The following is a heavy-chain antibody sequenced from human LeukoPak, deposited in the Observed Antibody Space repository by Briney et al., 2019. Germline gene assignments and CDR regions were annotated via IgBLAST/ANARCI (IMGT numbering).Heavy chain of an antibody. D-gene: IGHD3-9*01. CDR2: INHSGST. J-gene: IGHJ4*02. V-gene: IGHV4-34*01. Sequence: KSSETLSLTCAVYGGSFSGYYWSWIRQPPGKGLEWIGEINHSGSTNYNPSLKSRVTISVDTSKNQFSLKLSSVTAADTAVYYCATGYYRWRGGYWGQGTLVTVSP. CDR3: ATGYYRWRGGY. CDR1: GGSFSGYY.